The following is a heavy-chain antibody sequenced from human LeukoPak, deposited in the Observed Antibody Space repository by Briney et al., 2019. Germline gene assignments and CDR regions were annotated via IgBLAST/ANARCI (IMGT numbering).Heavy chain of an antibody. V-gene: IGHV3-66*01. Sequence: GGSLRLSCAASGFTVSSNYMSWVRQAPGKGQEWVSVIYNGGSTNYADSVKGRFTISRDNAKNTLYLQMNSLRAEDTAVYYCGRELDWLPTLDYWGQGTLVTVSS. CDR2: IYNGGST. D-gene: IGHD3-9*01. J-gene: IGHJ4*02. CDR1: GFTVSSNY. CDR3: GRELDWLPTLDY.